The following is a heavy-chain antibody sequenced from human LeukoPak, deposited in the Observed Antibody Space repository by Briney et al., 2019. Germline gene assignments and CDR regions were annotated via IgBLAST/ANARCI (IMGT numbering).Heavy chain of an antibody. V-gene: IGHV1-2*02. D-gene: IGHD1-26*01. CDR2: INPNSGGT. CDR1: GYTFTGYY. CDR3: ARIYTGGSYYGPLWDY. Sequence: ASVTVSCKASGYTFTGYYMHWVRQAPGQGLEWMGWINPNSGGTNYAQKFQGRVTMTRDTSISTAYMELSRLRSDDTAVYYCARIYTGGSYYGPLWDYWGQGTLVTVSS. J-gene: IGHJ4*02.